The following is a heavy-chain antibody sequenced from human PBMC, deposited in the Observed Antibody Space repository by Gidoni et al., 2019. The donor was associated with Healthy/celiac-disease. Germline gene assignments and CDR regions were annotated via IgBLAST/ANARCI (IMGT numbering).Heavy chain of an antibody. CDR3: AKDDYDFWTRL. Sequence: EVQLVESGGGLVQPGGSLRLSCAASGFTLSSYAMSWVRQAPGKGLEWVSAISGSGGSTYYADSVKGRFHISRDNSKNTLYLQMNSLRAEDTAVYYGAKDDYDFWTRLGGQGTLVTVSS. CDR2: ISGSGGST. V-gene: IGHV3-23*04. J-gene: IGHJ4*02. CDR1: GFTLSSYA. D-gene: IGHD3-3*01.